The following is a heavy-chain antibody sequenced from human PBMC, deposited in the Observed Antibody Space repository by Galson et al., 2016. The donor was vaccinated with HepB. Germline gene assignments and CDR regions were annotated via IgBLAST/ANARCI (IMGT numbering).Heavy chain of an antibody. J-gene: IGHJ6*03. CDR2: ISRNGDYT. Sequence: SLRLSCAASGFTLSSAAMSWIRQAPGKGLEWVSHISRNGDYTKYADSVKGRFIISRDNATKSLYLQMNSLTAEDTAIYYCARTRSGWGNYYYYYLDVWGKGTTVTASS. V-gene: IGHV3-11*06. CDR3: ARTRSGWGNYYYYYLDV. CDR1: GFTLSSAA. D-gene: IGHD6-19*01.